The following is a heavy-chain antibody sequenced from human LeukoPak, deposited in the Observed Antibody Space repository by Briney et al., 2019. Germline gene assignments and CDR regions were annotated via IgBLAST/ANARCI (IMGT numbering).Heavy chain of an antibody. CDR2: IYSGGST. J-gene: IGHJ4*02. CDR1: DFTVSSNC. Sequence: GGSLRLSCAASDFTVSSNCMSWVRQAPGKGLEWVSVIYSGGSTYYADSVKGRFTISRDSSKNTLYLQMNSLRAEDTAVYYCARELGDGYNPFDYWGQGTLVTVSS. V-gene: IGHV3-53*01. D-gene: IGHD5-24*01. CDR3: ARELGDGYNPFDY.